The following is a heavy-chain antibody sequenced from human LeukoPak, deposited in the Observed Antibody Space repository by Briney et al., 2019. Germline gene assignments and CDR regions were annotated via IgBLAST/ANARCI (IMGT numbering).Heavy chain of an antibody. J-gene: IGHJ4*02. CDR1: GFTFSSYG. CDR2: ISYDGSDK. D-gene: IGHD3-22*01. V-gene: IGHV3-30*18. CDR3: AKSHHYYDSSGYYSTGFDY. Sequence: GGSLRLSCAASGFTFSSYGVHWVRQAPGKGPEGVAVISYDGSDKSYADSVKGRFTISRDNSKNTLFLQMNSLRAEDTAVYYCAKSHHYYDSSGYYSTGFDYWGQGTLVTVSS.